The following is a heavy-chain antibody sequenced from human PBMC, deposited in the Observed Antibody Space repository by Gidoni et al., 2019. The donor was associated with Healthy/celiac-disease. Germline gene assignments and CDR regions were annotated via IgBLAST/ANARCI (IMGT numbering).Heavy chain of an antibody. J-gene: IGHJ4*02. CDR2: IRSKAYGGTT. CDR1: GFTFGDYA. Sequence: EVQLVESGGGLVKPGRSLRLSCTASGFTFGDYALSWFRQAPGKGLEWVGFIRSKAYGGTTEYAASVKGRFTISRDDSKSIAYLQMNSLKTEDTAVYYCTSETLGYCSGGSCYPIYWGQGTLVTVSS. V-gene: IGHV3-49*05. CDR3: TSETLGYCSGGSCYPIY. D-gene: IGHD2-15*01.